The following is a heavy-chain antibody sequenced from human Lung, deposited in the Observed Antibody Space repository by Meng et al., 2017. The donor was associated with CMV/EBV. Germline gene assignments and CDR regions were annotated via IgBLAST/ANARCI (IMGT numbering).Heavy chain of an antibody. CDR2: NQPNRVCT. CDR1: GYTFTGYY. D-gene: IGHD3-9*01. J-gene: IGHJ6*04. Sequence: SVKVSCKACGYTFTGYYIHWVRQAPGQGLEWMGWNQPNRVCTNYAEKFRGRVTMTRATSIPTAYMGLRRLTSDDTAVYYCARDLSGSTYSDILTGNNYYRYGKGVWGEGXPVTVSS. CDR3: ARDLSGSTYSDILTGNNYYRYGKGV. V-gene: IGHV1-2*02.